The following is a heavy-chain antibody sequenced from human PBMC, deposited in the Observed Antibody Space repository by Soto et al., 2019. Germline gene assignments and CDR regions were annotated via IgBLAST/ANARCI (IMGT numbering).Heavy chain of an antibody. CDR1: GFTFSGYW. Sequence: EVQLVESGGGLVQPGGSLRLSCAASGFTFSGYWMSWVRQAPGKGLEWVANIKQDGSEQFYVDSVKGRLTISRDNAKNSLYLQMIRLSADDTAVYYCAREAVWGRGTTVTVSS. V-gene: IGHV3-7*05. CDR3: AREAV. CDR2: IKQDGSEQ. J-gene: IGHJ6*04.